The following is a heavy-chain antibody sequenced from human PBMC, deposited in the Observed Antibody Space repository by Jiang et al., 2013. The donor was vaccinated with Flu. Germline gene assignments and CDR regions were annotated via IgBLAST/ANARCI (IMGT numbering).Heavy chain of an antibody. CDR3: ARTYYAGSGSVYWYFDL. J-gene: IGHJ2*01. Sequence: SGSGLVKPSETLSLTCTVSGGSVNTGSYYWSWIRQPPGKGLEWIGYIHYTGGTNHNPSLRGRVTISADMSRNQFSLNLYSVTAADTAVYYCARTYYAGSGSVYWYFDLWGRGTLITVSS. V-gene: IGHV4-61*01. CDR1: GGSVNTGSYY. D-gene: IGHD3-10*01. CDR2: IHYTGGT.